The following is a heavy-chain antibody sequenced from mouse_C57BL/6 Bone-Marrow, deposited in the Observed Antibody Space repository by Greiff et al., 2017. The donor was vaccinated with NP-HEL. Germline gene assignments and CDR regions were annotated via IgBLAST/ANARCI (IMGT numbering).Heavy chain of an antibody. D-gene: IGHD4-1*01. Sequence: VQLKESGTVLARPGASVKMSCKTSGYTFTSYWMHWVKQRPGRGLEWIGAIYPGNSDTSYNQKFRGKAKLTAVTSASTAYMELSSLTNEDSAVYYCTSPGTLRGYYFDYWGQGTTLTVSS. CDR1: GYTFTSYW. V-gene: IGHV1-5*01. CDR3: TSPGTLRGYYFDY. CDR2: IYPGNSDT. J-gene: IGHJ2*01.